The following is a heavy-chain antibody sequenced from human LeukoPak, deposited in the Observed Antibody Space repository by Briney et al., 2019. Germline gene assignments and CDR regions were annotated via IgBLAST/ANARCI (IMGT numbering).Heavy chain of an antibody. J-gene: IGHJ3*02. CDR3: ARRYYYDSSGYYFASAYDAFDI. D-gene: IGHD3-22*01. CDR1: GFTLTFYG. Sequence: PAGSLRLSCAASGFTLTFYGMHWVRQAPGKGLEWVAVISYEKNEEFYADSVKGRFTISRDNSKNTLYLQMNSLRAEDTAVYYCARRYYYDSSGYYFASAYDAFDIWGQGTMVTVSS. CDR2: ISYEKNEE. V-gene: IGHV3-30*03.